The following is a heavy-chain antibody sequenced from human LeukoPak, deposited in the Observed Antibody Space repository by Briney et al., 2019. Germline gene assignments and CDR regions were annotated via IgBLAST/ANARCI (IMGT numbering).Heavy chain of an antibody. CDR1: GFTFSSYA. V-gene: IGHV3-30-3*01. Sequence: PGGSLRPSCAASGFTFSSYAMHWVRQAPGEGLEWVAVISYDGSNKYYADSVKGRFTISRDNSKNTLYLQMNSLRAEDTAVYYCARDFGSPLLWFGVAYNWFDPWGQGTLVTVSS. J-gene: IGHJ5*02. D-gene: IGHD3-10*01. CDR2: ISYDGSNK. CDR3: ARDFGSPLLWFGVAYNWFDP.